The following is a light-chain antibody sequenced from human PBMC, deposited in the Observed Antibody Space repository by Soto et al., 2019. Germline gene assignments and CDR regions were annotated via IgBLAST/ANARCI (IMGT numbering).Light chain of an antibody. J-gene: IGLJ2*01. CDR2: DVT. CDR3: CSYAGTTTFVI. Sequence: QSALTQPASVSGSPGQSITISFTGTNRDIGIYNLVSWYQQHPGKVPQVIIYDVTKRPSGVSDRFSGSKSGNTASLTISGLQAEDEADYYCCSYAGTTTFVIFGGGTKLTVL. V-gene: IGLV2-23*02. CDR1: NRDIGIYNL.